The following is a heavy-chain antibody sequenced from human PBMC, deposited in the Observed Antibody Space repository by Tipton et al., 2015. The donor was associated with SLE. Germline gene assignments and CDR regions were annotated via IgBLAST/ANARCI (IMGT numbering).Heavy chain of an antibody. CDR2: ISWDGGST. J-gene: IGHJ4*02. CDR1: GFTFDDYT. D-gene: IGHD6-13*01. V-gene: IGHV3-43*01. Sequence: SLRLSCAASGFTFDDYTMHWVRQAPGKGLEWVSLISWDGGSTYYADSVKGRFTISRDNSKNSLYLQMNSLRTEDTAVYYCARGQLEGYWGQGTLVTVSS. CDR3: ARGQLEGY.